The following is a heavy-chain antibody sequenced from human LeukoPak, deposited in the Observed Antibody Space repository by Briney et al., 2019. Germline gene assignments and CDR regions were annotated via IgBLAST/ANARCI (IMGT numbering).Heavy chain of an antibody. CDR2: INPRDSNT. J-gene: IGHJ6*02. Sequence: GASVKVSCKASGYTLIDYYLHWVRQAPGQGLEWMAIINPRDSNTNYAQKFQGRVTMTRDTSTSTVYMELSSLRSDDTAVYYCARFRGTYTSGYGMDVWGQGTTVTVSS. CDR3: ARFRGTYTSGYGMDV. CDR1: GYTLIDYY. V-gene: IGHV1-46*01. D-gene: IGHD3-16*01.